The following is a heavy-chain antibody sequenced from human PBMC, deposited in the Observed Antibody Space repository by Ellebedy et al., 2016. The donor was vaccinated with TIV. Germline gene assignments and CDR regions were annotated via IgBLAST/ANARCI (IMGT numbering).Heavy chain of an antibody. CDR3: ARHVEDSSGWSNYYGMDV. V-gene: IGHV5-51*01. Sequence: GESLKISCKGSGYSFTSYWIGWVRQMPGKGLEWMGIIYPGDSDTRYSASFQGQVTISADKSNSTAYLQWSSLKASDTAMYYCARHVEDSSGWSNYYGMDVWGQGTTVTVSS. CDR1: GYSFTSYW. D-gene: IGHD6-19*01. CDR2: IYPGDSDT. J-gene: IGHJ6*02.